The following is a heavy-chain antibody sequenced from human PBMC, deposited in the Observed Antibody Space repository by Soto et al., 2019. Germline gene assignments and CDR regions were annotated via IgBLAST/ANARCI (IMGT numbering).Heavy chain of an antibody. Sequence: GGSLRLSCAASGFTFSSYGMHWVRQAPGKGLEWVAVISYDGSNKYYADSVKGRFTISRDNSKNTLYLQMNSLRAEDTAVYYCAKDWDIAVAVLDYWGQGTLVTVSS. CDR1: GFTFSSYG. CDR3: AKDWDIAVAVLDY. J-gene: IGHJ4*02. D-gene: IGHD6-19*01. CDR2: ISYDGSNK. V-gene: IGHV3-30*18.